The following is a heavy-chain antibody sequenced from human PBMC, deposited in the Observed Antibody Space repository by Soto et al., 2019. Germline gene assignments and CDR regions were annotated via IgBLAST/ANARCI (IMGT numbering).Heavy chain of an antibody. CDR1: GFTFSSYG. Sequence: QVQLVESGGGVVQPGRSLRLSCAASGFTFSSYGMHWVRQAPGKGLEWVAVISYDGSNKYYADSVKGRFTISRDNSKNTLYLQMNSLRAEDTAVYYCAKSGGSYGDDAFDIWGQGTMVTVSS. D-gene: IGHD1-26*01. CDR3: AKSGGSYGDDAFDI. J-gene: IGHJ3*02. CDR2: ISYDGSNK. V-gene: IGHV3-30*18.